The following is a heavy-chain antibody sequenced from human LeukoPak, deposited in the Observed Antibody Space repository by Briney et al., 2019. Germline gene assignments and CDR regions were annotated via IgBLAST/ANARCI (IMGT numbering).Heavy chain of an antibody. Sequence: GGSLRLSCAASGFTFSSYAMSWVRQAPGKGLEWVSAISGSGGSTYYADSVKGRFTISRDNSKNTLYLPMNSLRAEDTAVYYCAKVWSGWYVNFDYWGQGTLVTVSS. CDR3: AKVWSGWYVNFDY. V-gene: IGHV3-23*01. CDR1: GFTFSSYA. D-gene: IGHD6-19*01. CDR2: ISGSGGST. J-gene: IGHJ4*02.